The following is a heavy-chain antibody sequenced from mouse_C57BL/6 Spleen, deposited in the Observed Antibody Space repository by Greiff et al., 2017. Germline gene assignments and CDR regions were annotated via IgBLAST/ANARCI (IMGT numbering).Heavy chain of an antibody. D-gene: IGHD2-4*01. CDR1: GYSITSGYY. CDR3: AREGDYDALYYFDY. V-gene: IGHV3-6*01. Sequence: EVQLVESGPGLVKPSQSLSLTCSVTGYSITSGYYWNWIRQFPGNKLEWMGYISYDGSNNYNPSLKNRISITRDTSKNQFFLKLNSVTTEDTATYYCAREGDYDALYYFDYWGQGTTLTVSS. J-gene: IGHJ2*01. CDR2: ISYDGSN.